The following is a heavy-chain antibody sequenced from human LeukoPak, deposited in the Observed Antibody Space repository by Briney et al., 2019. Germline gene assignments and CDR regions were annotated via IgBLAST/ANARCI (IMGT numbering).Heavy chain of an antibody. CDR2: ISSSSSYI. CDR1: GFTFSSYS. D-gene: IGHD2-2*01. J-gene: IGHJ4*02. CDR3: ASWGYCSSTSCNYFDY. Sequence: GGSLRLSCAASGFTFSSYSMNWVRQAPGKGLEWVSSISSSSSYIYYADSVKGRFTISRDNAKNSLYLQMNSLRAEDTAVYYCASWGYCSSTSCNYFDYWGQGTLVTVSS. V-gene: IGHV3-21*01.